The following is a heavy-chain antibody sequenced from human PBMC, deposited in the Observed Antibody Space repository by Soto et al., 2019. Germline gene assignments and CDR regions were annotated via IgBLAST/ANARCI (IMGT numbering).Heavy chain of an antibody. V-gene: IGHV1-18*01. J-gene: IGHJ4*02. CDR3: ARSIQLWPKDY. CDR1: GYTFTSYG. Sequence: QVKLVQSGAEVKKPGASVKVSCKASGYTFTSYGITWARQAPGQGLGWMGWISAYNGNTNYAQKLQGRVTMTTDTPASTAYMELRSLRSDDTAVYYCARSIQLWPKDYWGQGPLVTVSS. CDR2: ISAYNGNT. D-gene: IGHD5-18*01.